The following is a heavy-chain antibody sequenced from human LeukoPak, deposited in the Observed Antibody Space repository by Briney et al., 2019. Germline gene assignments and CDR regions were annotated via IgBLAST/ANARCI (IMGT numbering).Heavy chain of an antibody. Sequence: SETLSLTCTVSGDSISRSSDYWGWIRQPPGKGPEWIGSVYYIGNTFHNPSLRSRLTISADTSMNQFSLKLSSVTAADTAVYYCARARVQLWSFDYWGQGTLVTVSS. V-gene: IGHV4-39*07. CDR1: GDSISRSSDY. D-gene: IGHD5-18*01. CDR3: ARARVQLWSFDY. J-gene: IGHJ4*02. CDR2: VYYIGNT.